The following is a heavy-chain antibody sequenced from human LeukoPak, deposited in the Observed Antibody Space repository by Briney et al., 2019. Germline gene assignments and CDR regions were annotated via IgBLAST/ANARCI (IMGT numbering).Heavy chain of an antibody. Sequence: SGTLSLTCAVSGDSISSSHWWSWVRQPPGKGLEWIGEIYHSGSTNYNPSLKSRVTISVDKSKNQFSLKLSSVTAADTAVYYCARSYCGGDCLTPFFDYWGQGTLVTVSS. D-gene: IGHD2-21*02. J-gene: IGHJ4*02. CDR2: IYHSGST. CDR1: GDSISSSHW. CDR3: ARSYCGGDCLTPFFDY. V-gene: IGHV4-4*02.